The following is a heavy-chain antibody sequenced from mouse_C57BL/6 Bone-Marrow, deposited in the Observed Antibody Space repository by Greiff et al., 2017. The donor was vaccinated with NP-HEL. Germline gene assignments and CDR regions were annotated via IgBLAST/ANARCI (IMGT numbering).Heavy chain of an antibody. CDR1: GFSLTSYG. D-gene: IGHD1-1*01. V-gene: IGHV2-2*01. Sequence: QVQLQQSGPGLVQPSQSLSITCTVSGFSLTSYGVHWVRQSPGKGLEWLGVIWSGGSTDYNAAFISRLSISKDNSKSQVFFKMNSLQADDTAIYYCARKGYYYGTPYAMDYWGQGTSVTVSS. CDR3: ARKGYYYGTPYAMDY. CDR2: IWSGGST. J-gene: IGHJ4*01.